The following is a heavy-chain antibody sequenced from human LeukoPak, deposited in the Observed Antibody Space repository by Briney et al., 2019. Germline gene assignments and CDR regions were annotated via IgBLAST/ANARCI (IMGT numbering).Heavy chain of an antibody. CDR1: GFTFSSYE. J-gene: IGHJ4*02. CDR3: ARENGYKVFDY. Sequence: GSLRLSCAASGFTFSSYEMNWVRQAPGKGLEWVSYISSSGSTIYYADSVKGRFTISRDHSKNTLYLQMDSLRAEDTAVYYCARENGYKVFDYWGQGTLVTVSS. CDR2: ISSSGSTI. V-gene: IGHV3-48*03. D-gene: IGHD5-24*01.